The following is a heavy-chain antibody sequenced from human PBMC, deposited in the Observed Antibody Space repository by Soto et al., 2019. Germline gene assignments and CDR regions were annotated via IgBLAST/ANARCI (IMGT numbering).Heavy chain of an antibody. D-gene: IGHD6-19*01. CDR1: AFTFSNYA. CDR2: ISGSGDTT. CDR3: AKDDGGWYGWFDP. Sequence: EVQLLEPGGGLVQPGGSLRLSCAASAFTFSNYAMSWVRQAPGKGLEWVSRISGSGDTTHYADTVKGRFTSSRDNSMNTLYLQMNSLRAEDTAVYYCAKDDGGWYGWFDPWGQGTLVTVSS. J-gene: IGHJ5*02. V-gene: IGHV3-23*01.